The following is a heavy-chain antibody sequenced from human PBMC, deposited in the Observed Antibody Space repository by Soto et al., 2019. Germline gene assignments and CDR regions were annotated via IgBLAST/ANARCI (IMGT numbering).Heavy chain of an antibody. V-gene: IGHV3-30-3*01. Sequence: PGGSLRLSCAASGFTFSSYSMHWVRQAPGKGLEWAAVISYDGSNKYCADSVKGRFTISRDNSKNTLYLQMNSLRPDDTAVYYCARVYSSLDYGIDYWGQGTLVTVSS. CDR3: ARVYSSLDYGIDY. J-gene: IGHJ4*02. CDR1: GFTFSSYS. D-gene: IGHD6-19*01. CDR2: ISYDGSNK.